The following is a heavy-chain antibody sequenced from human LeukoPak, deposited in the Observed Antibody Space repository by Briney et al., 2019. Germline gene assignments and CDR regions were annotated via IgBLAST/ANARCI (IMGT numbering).Heavy chain of an antibody. V-gene: IGHV3-23*01. CDR1: GFTFSSFV. Sequence: GGSLRLSCAASGFTFSSFVMSWVRQAPGKGLEWVSGITGGGGTTYYADSVKGRFTISRDNAKNSLYLQMNSLRAEDTAVYYCARVDYFDYWGQGTLVTVSS. J-gene: IGHJ4*02. CDR2: ITGGGGTT. CDR3: ARVDYFDY.